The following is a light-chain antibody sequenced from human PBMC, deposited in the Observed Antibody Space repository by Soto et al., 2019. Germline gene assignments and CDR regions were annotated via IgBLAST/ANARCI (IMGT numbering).Light chain of an antibody. J-gene: IGKJ2*01. Sequence: DIQMTQSPSSLSASVGDRVTITCRASQSIRSYLNWYQQKPGKAPQVMIYGTSSLQSGVPSRFSGSGSGADFTLTISRLHPEDFATYYCQQSYSTPYTFGQGTKLEIK. CDR3: QQSYSTPYT. CDR1: QSIRSY. CDR2: GTS. V-gene: IGKV1-39*01.